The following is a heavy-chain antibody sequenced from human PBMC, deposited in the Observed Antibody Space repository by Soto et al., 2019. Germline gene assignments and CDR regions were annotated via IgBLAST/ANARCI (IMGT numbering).Heavy chain of an antibody. V-gene: IGHV1-46*03. CDR2: INPSGGST. CDR3: SRGYPPRDQLGNLPGAF. CDR1: GYTFTSYY. D-gene: IGHD1-1*01. Sequence: AASVKVSSKASGYTFTSYYIQWVRQAPGKELEWMGIINPSGGSTNYAQKCQGRVTMTRDTSTSTVYMELSSLRSEDTAIYYCSRGYPPRDQLGNLPGAFWGQGTLVTVSS. J-gene: IGHJ4*02.